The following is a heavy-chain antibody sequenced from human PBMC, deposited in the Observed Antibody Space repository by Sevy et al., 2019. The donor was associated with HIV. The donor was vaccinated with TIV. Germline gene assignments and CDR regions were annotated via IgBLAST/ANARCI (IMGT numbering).Heavy chain of an antibody. D-gene: IGHD2-15*01. CDR1: GFTFTNYV. J-gene: IGHJ6*02. CDR3: ARDLVASTLTMDV. Sequence: GGSLRLSCAASGFTFTNYVMNWVRQAPGKGLEWISYISPSGSPIYYADSVKGRFTISRDNAKNSLYLQMSSLRADDTGLYYCARDLVASTLTMDVWGQWTTVTVSS. V-gene: IGHV3-48*03. CDR2: ISPSGSPI.